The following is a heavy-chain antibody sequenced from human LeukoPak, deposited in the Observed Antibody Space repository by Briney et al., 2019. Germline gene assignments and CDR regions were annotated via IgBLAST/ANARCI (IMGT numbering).Heavy chain of an antibody. V-gene: IGHV1-18*01. J-gene: IGHJ5*02. CDR1: GYTFTSYG. D-gene: IGHD3-10*01. CDR2: ISGYNGNT. CDR3: ARGRNGLLWFGELLP. Sequence: GASVKVSCKASGYTFTSYGISWVRQAPGQGLEWMGWISGYNGNTNYAQKLQGRVTMTTDTPTSTAYMELSSLRSADTAVYYCARGRNGLLWFGELLPWGQGTLVTVSS.